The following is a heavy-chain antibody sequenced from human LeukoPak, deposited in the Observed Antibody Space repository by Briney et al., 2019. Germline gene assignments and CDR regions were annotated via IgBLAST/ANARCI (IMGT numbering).Heavy chain of an antibody. Sequence: ASVKVSCKASGYTFTGYYMHWVRQAPGQGLEWMGWINPNSGGTDDAQKFQGRVTMTRDTSISTAYMELSRLTSDDTAVYYCARGDIAVAGSYFDSWGQGTLVTVSS. D-gene: IGHD6-19*01. CDR2: INPNSGGT. CDR3: ARGDIAVAGSYFDS. V-gene: IGHV1-2*02. J-gene: IGHJ4*02. CDR1: GYTFTGYY.